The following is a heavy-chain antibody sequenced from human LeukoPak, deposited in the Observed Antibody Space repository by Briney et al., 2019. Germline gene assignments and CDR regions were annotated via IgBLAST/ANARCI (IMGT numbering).Heavy chain of an antibody. V-gene: IGHV3-30*18. CDR2: ISYDGSNK. J-gene: IGHJ4*02. D-gene: IGHD3-9*01. CDR1: GFTFSSYG. CDR3: AKVSPHYDILTHSASYFDY. Sequence: PGRSLRLSCAASGFTFSSYGMHWVRQAPGKGLEWVAVISYDGSNKYYADSVKGRFTISRGNSKNTLYLQMNSLRAEDTAVYYCAKVSPHYDILTHSASYFDYWGQGTLVTVSS.